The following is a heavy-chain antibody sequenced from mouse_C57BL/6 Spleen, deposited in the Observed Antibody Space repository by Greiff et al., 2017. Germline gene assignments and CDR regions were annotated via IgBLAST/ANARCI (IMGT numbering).Heavy chain of an antibody. Sequence: VQLQQSGAELARPGASVKLSCKASGYTFTSYGISWVKQRTGQGLEWIGEIYPRSGNTYYNEKFKGKDTLTADKSSSTAYMWLRSLTSEDSAVYFCAREGDGSYYYAMDYWGQGTSVTVSS. J-gene: IGHJ4*01. CDR1: GYTFTSYG. D-gene: IGHD2-3*01. V-gene: IGHV1-81*01. CDR2: IYPRSGNT. CDR3: AREGDGSYYYAMDY.